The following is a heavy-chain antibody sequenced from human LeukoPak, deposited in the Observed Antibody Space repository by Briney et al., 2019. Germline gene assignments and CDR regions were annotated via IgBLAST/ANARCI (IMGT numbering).Heavy chain of an antibody. D-gene: IGHD6-19*01. CDR3: ARRGGAVAGTQVYYYYYGMDV. CDR1: GGSIGSYY. V-gene: IGHV4-59*12. Sequence: SETLSLTCTVSGGSIGSYYWSWIRQPPGKGLEWIGYIYYSGSTNYNPSLKSRVTISVDTSKNQFSLKLSSVTAADTAVYYCARRGGAVAGTQVYYYYYGMDVWGQGTTVTVSS. CDR2: IYYSGST. J-gene: IGHJ6*02.